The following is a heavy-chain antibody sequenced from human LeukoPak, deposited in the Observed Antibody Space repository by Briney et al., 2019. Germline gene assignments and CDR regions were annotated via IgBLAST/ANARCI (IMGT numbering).Heavy chain of an antibody. V-gene: IGHV3-66*01. D-gene: IGHD3-10*01. Sequence: GGSLRLSCAASGFTVSSNYMSWVRQAPGKGLEWVSVIYSGGSTYYADSVKGRFTISRDNSKNTLYLQMNSLRAEDTVVYYCAREENGSGSCYNGNYYYGMDVWGQGTTVTVSS. CDR3: AREENGSGSCYNGNYYYGMDV. CDR2: IYSGGST. CDR1: GFTVSSNY. J-gene: IGHJ6*02.